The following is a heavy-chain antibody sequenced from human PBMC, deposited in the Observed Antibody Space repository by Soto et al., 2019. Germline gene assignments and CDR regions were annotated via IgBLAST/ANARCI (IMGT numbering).Heavy chain of an antibody. CDR2: ITGHSSTI. Sequence: EVQLVESGGGLVQPGRSLRLSCAASGFTFSSYSMNWVRQTPGKGLEWVSYITGHSSTIYYADSVKGRFIISRDNAKNSRYLQMNSLRDEDTAVYYCARSYDFWSVDYWGQGTLVTVSS. V-gene: IGHV3-48*02. CDR3: ARSYDFWSVDY. D-gene: IGHD3-3*01. CDR1: GFTFSSYS. J-gene: IGHJ4*02.